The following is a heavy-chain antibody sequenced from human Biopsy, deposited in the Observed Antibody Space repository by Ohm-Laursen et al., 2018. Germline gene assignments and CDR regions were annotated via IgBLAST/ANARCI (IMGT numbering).Heavy chain of an antibody. V-gene: IGHV4-34*08. D-gene: IGHD2-15*01. CDR2: INQSGST. J-gene: IGHJ4*02. CDR1: GRTFSDYR. CDR3: GNEVHGRDY. Sequence: SETLSLTCVVFGRTFSDYRWIWIRQPPGKGLEWIGQINQSGSTNYNPSLKSRVTISADASKYEFSLRLTSVTAADTAVYLCGNEVHGRDYWGLGAQVTVSS.